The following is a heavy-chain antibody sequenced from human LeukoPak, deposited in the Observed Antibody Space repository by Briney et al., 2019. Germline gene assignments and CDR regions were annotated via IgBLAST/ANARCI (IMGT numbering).Heavy chain of an antibody. D-gene: IGHD4-17*01. CDR2: IYYSGNT. Sequence: KPSETLSLTCTVSGGSISSYYWSWIRQPPGKGLEWIGYIYYSGNTNYNPSLKSRVTISVDTSKNQFSLKLSSVTAADTAVYYCARVFARRTTVTTPYYFDYWGQGTLVTVSS. J-gene: IGHJ4*02. CDR3: ARVFARRTTVTTPYYFDY. V-gene: IGHV4-59*01. CDR1: GGSISSYY.